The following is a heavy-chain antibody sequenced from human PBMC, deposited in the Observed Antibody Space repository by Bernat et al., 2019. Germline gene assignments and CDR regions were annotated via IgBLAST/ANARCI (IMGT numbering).Heavy chain of an antibody. Sequence: EVQLVESGGGLVQPGRSLRLSCAASGFTFGDFAVNWVRQAPGKGLEWVSRINSDGSSTSYADSVKGRFTISRDNAKNTLYLQMNSLRAEDTAVYYCVIAAAGSYYFDYWGQGTLVTVSS. CDR2: INSDGSST. J-gene: IGHJ4*02. CDR3: VIAAAGSYYFDY. D-gene: IGHD6-13*01. CDR1: GFTFGDFA. V-gene: IGHV3-74*02.